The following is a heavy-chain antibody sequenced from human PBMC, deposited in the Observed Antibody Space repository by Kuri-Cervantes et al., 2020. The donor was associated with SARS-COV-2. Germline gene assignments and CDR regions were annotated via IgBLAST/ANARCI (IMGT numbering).Heavy chain of an antibody. J-gene: IGHJ6*02. CDR1: GGTFSSYA. CDR3: ARDRTWGNDYGDYADYYYYGMDV. CDR2: IIPIFGTA. V-gene: IGHV1-69*05. D-gene: IGHD4-17*01. Sequence: SVKVSCKASGGTFSSYAISWVRQAPGQGLEWMGGIIPIFGTANYAQKLQGRVTMTTDTSTSTAYMELRSLRSDDTAVYYCARDRTWGNDYGDYADYYYYGMDVWGLGTTVTVSS.